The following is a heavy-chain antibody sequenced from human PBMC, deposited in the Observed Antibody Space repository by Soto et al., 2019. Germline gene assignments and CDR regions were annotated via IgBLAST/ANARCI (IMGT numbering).Heavy chain of an antibody. D-gene: IGHD3-10*01. Sequence: QVQLVQSGAEVKKPGSSVKVSCKASGGTFSSYAISWVRQAPGQGLEWMGGIIPIFGTANYAQKFQGRVTITADESTSTAYMELSSLRSEDTAVYYCARDRGAAPIPPLKNWFDPWGQGTLVTVSS. CDR3: ARDRGAAPIPPLKNWFDP. V-gene: IGHV1-69*12. CDR2: IIPIFGTA. CDR1: GGTFSSYA. J-gene: IGHJ5*02.